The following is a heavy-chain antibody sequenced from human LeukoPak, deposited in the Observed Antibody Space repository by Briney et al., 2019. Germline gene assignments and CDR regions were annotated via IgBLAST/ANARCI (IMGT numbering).Heavy chain of an antibody. CDR3: ARDRRYCSGSRCYSGVDY. D-gene: IGHD2-15*01. V-gene: IGHV3-53*01. CDR2: IYSGGST. J-gene: IGHJ4*02. CDR1: GFTVSSNY. Sequence: GGSLRLSCVASGFTVSSNYMTWVRQAPGKGLEWVSVIYSGGSTYYGDSVKGRFTISRDNSKNTLYLQMNSLRAEDTAVYYCARDRRYCSGSRCYSGVDYWGQGALVTVSS.